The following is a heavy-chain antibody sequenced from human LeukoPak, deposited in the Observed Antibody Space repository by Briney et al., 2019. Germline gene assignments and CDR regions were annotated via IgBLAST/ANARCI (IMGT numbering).Heavy chain of an antibody. CDR3: AKGDVYTYDSSGYYPLFDY. V-gene: IGHV3-23*01. CDR1: GFTFSSYA. CDR2: ISGSGGST. D-gene: IGHD3-22*01. J-gene: IGHJ4*02. Sequence: PGGSLRLSCAASGFTFSSYAMSWVRQAPGKGLEWVSAISGSGGSTYYADSVKGRFTISRDNSKNTLYLQMNSLRAEDTAVYYCAKGDVYTYDSSGYYPLFDYWGQGTLVTVSS.